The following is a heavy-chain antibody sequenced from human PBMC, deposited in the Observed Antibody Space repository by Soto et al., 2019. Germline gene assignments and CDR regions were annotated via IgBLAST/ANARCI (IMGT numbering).Heavy chain of an antibody. CDR3: ALDPRYCSGGSCFDY. J-gene: IGHJ4*02. CDR2: ISGSGGST. Sequence: PGGSLRLSCAASGFTFSSYAMSWVRQAPGKGLEWVSAISGSGGSTYYADSVKGRFTISRDNSKNTLYLQMNSLRAEDTAVYYCALDPRYCSGGSCFDYWGQGTLVTVSS. V-gene: IGHV3-23*01. CDR1: GFTFSSYA. D-gene: IGHD2-15*01.